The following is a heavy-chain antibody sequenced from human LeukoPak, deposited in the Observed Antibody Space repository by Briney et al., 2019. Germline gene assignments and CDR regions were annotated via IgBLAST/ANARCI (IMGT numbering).Heavy chain of an antibody. Sequence: GASVKVSCKASGVSFRDYTINWVRQAPGQGLEWMGAIIPISGTTNYAQRLQGRVTLTMDDSATTAFMEMSSLRSEDTAVYYCASRFTARQLVPADYYHMDVWGKGTMVFVSS. D-gene: IGHD6-13*01. V-gene: IGHV1-69*05. J-gene: IGHJ6*03. CDR1: GVSFRDYT. CDR3: ASRFTARQLVPADYYHMDV. CDR2: IIPISGTT.